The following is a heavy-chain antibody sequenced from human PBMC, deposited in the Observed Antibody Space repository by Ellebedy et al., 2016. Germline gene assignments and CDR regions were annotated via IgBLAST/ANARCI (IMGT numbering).Heavy chain of an antibody. Sequence: SETLSLXXTVSGASLTGAAYYWGWIRQPPGKGLEWIGSIYYSRSSYYTGDTYYSPSLRSRVTISVDTSKNQFSLRLNSVTAADTAFYYCARRSTDGPYTKIHYFFMDVWGKGTMVTVSS. D-gene: IGHD3-16*01. CDR3: ARRSTDGPYTKIHYFFMDV. V-gene: IGHV4-39*01. J-gene: IGHJ6*03. CDR1: GASLTGAAYY. CDR2: IYYSRSSYYTGDT.